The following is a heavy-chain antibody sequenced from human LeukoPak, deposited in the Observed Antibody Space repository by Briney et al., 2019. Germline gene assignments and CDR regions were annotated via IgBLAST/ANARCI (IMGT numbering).Heavy chain of an antibody. J-gene: IGHJ4*02. V-gene: IGHV4-34*01. Sequence: SETLSLTCAVYGGSFSFYYWSWIRLPPEKGLEWIGEINLSGSTNYNPSLKSRVTISIDTSKNQFSLKLSSVTAADTAVYYCARGGFYCGDDCYVDYWGQGTLVTVSS. D-gene: IGHD2-21*02. CDR2: INLSGST. CDR3: ARGGFYCGDDCYVDY. CDR1: GGSFSFYY.